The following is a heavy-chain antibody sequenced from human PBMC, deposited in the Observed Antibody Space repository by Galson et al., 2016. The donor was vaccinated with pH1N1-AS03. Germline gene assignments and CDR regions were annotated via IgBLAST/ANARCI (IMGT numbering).Heavy chain of an antibody. J-gene: IGHJ3*02. CDR1: GGSFNNYY. D-gene: IGHD6-19*01. CDR3: ARGSYSSGWYRGRNAFDI. V-gene: IGHV4-34*01. CDR2: INHSGST. Sequence: ETLSLTCAVYGGSFNNYYWNWIRQSPGKGLEWVGEINHSGSTDYNPSLKSRVTISVDPSKNQISLNLNSVTAADTAVYYCARGSYSSGWYRGRNAFDIWGQGTMVTVSS.